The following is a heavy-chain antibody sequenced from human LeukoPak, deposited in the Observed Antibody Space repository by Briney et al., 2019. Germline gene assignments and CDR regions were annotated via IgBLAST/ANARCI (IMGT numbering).Heavy chain of an antibody. V-gene: IGHV4-39*07. CDR2: IYYSGST. Sequence: SETLSLTCTVSGGSISSSSYYWGWIRQPPGKGLEWIGSIYYSGSTYYNPSLKSRVTISVDTSKNQFSLKLSSVTAADTAVYYCARTGATKLFDYWGQGTLVTVSS. CDR1: GGSISSSSYY. D-gene: IGHD1-26*01. CDR3: ARTGATKLFDY. J-gene: IGHJ4*02.